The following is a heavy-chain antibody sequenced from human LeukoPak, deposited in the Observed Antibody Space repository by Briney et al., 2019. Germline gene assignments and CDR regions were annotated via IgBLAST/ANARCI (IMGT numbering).Heavy chain of an antibody. D-gene: IGHD3-16*01. CDR2: IHNGGTS. J-gene: IGHJ4*02. CDR3: TRGAGWLIDY. CDR1: DDSISDCY. V-gene: IGHV4-59*01. Sequence: PSETLSLTCTVSDDSISDCYRGWIRQPPGKGLEWIGYIHNGGTSTYNLSLKSRFTISADTSKNQFSLKLNSMTTADTAVYYCTRGAGWLIDYWGQGILVTVSS.